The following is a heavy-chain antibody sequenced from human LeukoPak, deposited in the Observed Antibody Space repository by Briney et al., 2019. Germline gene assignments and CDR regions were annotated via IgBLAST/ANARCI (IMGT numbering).Heavy chain of an antibody. CDR1: GYSFTSYW. V-gene: IGHV5-51*01. J-gene: IGHJ3*02. Sequence: GESLKISCNGSGYSFTSYWIGWVRQMPGKGLEWMGIIYPGDSDTRYSPSFQGQVTISADRSISTAYLQWSSLKASGTAMYYCARQRGAGGSVYCSSTSCYHGDAFDIWGQGTMVTVSS. D-gene: IGHD2-2*01. CDR3: ARQRGAGGSVYCSSTSCYHGDAFDI. CDR2: IYPGDSDT.